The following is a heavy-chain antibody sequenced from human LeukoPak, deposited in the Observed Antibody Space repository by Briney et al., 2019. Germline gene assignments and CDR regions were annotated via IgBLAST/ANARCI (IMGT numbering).Heavy chain of an antibody. D-gene: IGHD1-26*01. CDR1: GFTFSSYG. J-gene: IGHJ4*02. CDR2: ISYDGSNK. Sequence: GGSLRLSCAASGFTFSSYGMHWVRQAPGKGLEWVAVISYDGSNKYYADSVKGRFTISRDNSKNTLYLQMNSLRAEDTAVYYCAKVGHSGSYTFDYWGQGTLVTVSS. V-gene: IGHV3-30*18. CDR3: AKVGHSGSYTFDY.